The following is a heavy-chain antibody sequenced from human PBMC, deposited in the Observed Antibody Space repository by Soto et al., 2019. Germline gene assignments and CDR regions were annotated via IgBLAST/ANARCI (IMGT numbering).Heavy chain of an antibody. CDR3: ARVQGGYSSSKRPYYFDY. CDR2: IIPIFGTA. J-gene: IGHJ4*02. V-gene: IGHV1-69*13. D-gene: IGHD6-13*01. CDR1: GGTFSSYA. Sequence: ASVKVSCKASGGTFSSYAISWVRQAPGQGLEWMGGIIPIFGTANYAQKFQGRVTITADESTSTAYMELSSLRSEDTAVYYCARVQGGYSSSKRPYYFDYWGQGTLVTVSS.